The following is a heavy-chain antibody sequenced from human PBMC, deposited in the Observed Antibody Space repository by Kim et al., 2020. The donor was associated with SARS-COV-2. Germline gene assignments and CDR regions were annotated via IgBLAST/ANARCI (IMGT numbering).Heavy chain of an antibody. V-gene: IGHV3-9*01. CDR1: GFTFDDYA. D-gene: IGHD3-16*02. Sequence: GGSLRLSCAASGFTFDDYAMHWVRQAPGKGLEWVSGISWNSGSIGYADSVKGRFTISRDNAKNSLYLQMNSLRAEDTALYYCAKAEYYDYDWGSYRYDY. CDR3: AKAEYYDYDWGSYRYDY. J-gene: IGHJ6*01. CDR2: ISWNSGSI.